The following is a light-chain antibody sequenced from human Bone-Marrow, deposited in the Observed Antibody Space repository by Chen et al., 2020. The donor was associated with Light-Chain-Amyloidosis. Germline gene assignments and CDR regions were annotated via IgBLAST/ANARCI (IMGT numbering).Light chain of an antibody. CDR1: NTGAPS. Sequence: YVLTQPSSVSVAPGQTATIACGGTNTGAPSVHWYQQTPGQAPLLIVYDDRYRPSGIPERLSGSHSGTTPTLTISRVAAGDEADYYCQVWDRCSNLPVCGGGTKLTVL. J-gene: IGLJ3*02. V-gene: IGLV3-21*02. CDR3: QVWDRCSNLPV. CDR2: DDR.